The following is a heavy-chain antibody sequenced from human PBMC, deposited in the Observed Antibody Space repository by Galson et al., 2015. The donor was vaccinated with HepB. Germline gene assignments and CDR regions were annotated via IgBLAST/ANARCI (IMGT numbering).Heavy chain of an antibody. V-gene: IGHV3-48*01. CDR1: GFTFSSYS. D-gene: IGHD3-22*01. Sequence: SLRLSCAASGFTFSSYSMNWVRQAPGKGLEWVSYISSSSSTIYYADSVKGRFTISRDNAKNSLYLQMNSLRAEDTAVYYCARDPASGYYDSSGYYAFDYWGQGTLVTVSS. CDR3: ARDPASGYYDSSGYYAFDY. CDR2: ISSSSSTI. J-gene: IGHJ4*02.